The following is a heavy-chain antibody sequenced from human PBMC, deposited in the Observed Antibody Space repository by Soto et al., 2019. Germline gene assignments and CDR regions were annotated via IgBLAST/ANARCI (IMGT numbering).Heavy chain of an antibody. J-gene: IGHJ5*02. CDR1: GGSISSGDYY. CDR2: IYYSGST. CDR3: ARERPDGARLDP. D-gene: IGHD6-6*01. V-gene: IGHV4-30-4*01. Sequence: QVQLQESGPGLVKPSQTLSLTCSVSGGSISSGDYYWSWIRQPPGKGLEWIGYIYYSGSTYYNPSLKSRVTISVDTSKTQFSLKLSSVTAADTAVYYCARERPDGARLDPWGQGTLVTVSS.